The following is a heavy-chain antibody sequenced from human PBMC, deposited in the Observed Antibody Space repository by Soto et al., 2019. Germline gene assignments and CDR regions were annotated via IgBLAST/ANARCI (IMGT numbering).Heavy chain of an antibody. CDR2: ISAST. CDR1: GFNFSNAW. D-gene: IGHD6-13*01. J-gene: IGHJ4*02. V-gene: IGHV3-53*01. CDR3: AIRMYSTRWYYLDY. Sequence: GGSLRLSCAASGFNFSNAWINLVRQDPGKGLEWVSGISASTYYADSVKGRFTISRDTSKNTLYLQMNSLRAEDTAIYFCAIRMYSTRWYYLDYWGQGTLVTVSS.